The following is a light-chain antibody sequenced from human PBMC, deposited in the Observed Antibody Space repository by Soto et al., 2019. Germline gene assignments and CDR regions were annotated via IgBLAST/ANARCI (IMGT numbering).Light chain of an antibody. Sequence: EMVLTQSPDSLSLSPGERATLSCRASQTVGNNYVAWYQQKPGQAPRLLIYGASYRATGLPDRFSGSGSGTDFILTISRLEPEDFAVYYCQQNAYSPRTFGQGTKVEVK. J-gene: IGKJ1*01. V-gene: IGKV3-20*01. CDR2: GAS. CDR1: QTVGNNY. CDR3: QQNAYSPRT.